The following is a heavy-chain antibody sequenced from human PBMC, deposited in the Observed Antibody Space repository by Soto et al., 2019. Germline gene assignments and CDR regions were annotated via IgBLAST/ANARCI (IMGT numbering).Heavy chain of an antibody. CDR2: ISYDGSNK. CDR1: GFTFSSYA. CDR3: ARDEVSSSSWYGY. D-gene: IGHD6-13*01. J-gene: IGHJ4*02. V-gene: IGHV3-30-3*01. Sequence: GGSLRLSCAASGFTFSSYAMHWVRQAPGKGLEWVAVISYDGSNKYYADSVKGRFTISRDNSKNTLYLQMNSLRAEDTAVYYCARDEVSSSSWYGYWGQGTLVTVSS.